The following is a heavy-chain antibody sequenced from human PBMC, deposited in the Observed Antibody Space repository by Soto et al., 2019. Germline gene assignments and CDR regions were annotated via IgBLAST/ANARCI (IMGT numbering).Heavy chain of an antibody. V-gene: IGHV3-23*01. D-gene: IGHD3-10*01. CDR1: GFTFSSYA. CDR2: LSGSGGGA. CDR3: AKDYGEGAFDI. Sequence: EVQLLESGGGLEQPGGSLRLSCAASGFTFSSYAMSWVRQAPGKGLEWVSGLSGSGGGAYYADSVKGRFTISRDNSKNTLYLQMNSLRAEDTAVYYCAKDYGEGAFDIWGQGTMVTVSS. J-gene: IGHJ3*02.